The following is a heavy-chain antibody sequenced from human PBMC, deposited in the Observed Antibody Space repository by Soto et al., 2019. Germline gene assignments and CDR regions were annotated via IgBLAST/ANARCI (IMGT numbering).Heavy chain of an antibody. D-gene: IGHD3-10*01. CDR2: INHSGST. CDR1: GGSFSGYY. V-gene: IGHV4-34*01. Sequence: QVQLQQWGAGLLKPSETLSLTCAVYGGSFSGYYWSWIRQPPGKGLEWIGEINHSGSTNYNPSLRCRVTISVDPSKHQFSLKLSSVTAADTAVYYCASWYYGSGSYMSYYYGMDVWGQGTTVTVSS. J-gene: IGHJ6*02. CDR3: ASWYYGSGSYMSYYYGMDV.